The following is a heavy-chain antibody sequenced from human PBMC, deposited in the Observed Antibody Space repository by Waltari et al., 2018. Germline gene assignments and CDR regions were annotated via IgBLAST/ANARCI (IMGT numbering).Heavy chain of an antibody. CDR2: INHSGST. D-gene: IGHD3-9*01. CDR1: GGSFSGYY. CDR3: ARASLRYFDWLPRDAFDI. Sequence: QVQLQQWGAGLLKPSETLSLTCAVYGGSFSGYYWSWIRQPPGKGLEWIGEINHSGSTNYNPSLKSRVTISVDTSKNQFSLKLSSVTAADTAVYYCARASLRYFDWLPRDAFDIWGQGTMVTVSS. V-gene: IGHV4-34*01. J-gene: IGHJ3*02.